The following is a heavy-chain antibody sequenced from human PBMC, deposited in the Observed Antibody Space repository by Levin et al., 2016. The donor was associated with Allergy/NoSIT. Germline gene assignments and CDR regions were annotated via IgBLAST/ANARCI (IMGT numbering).Heavy chain of an antibody. Sequence: GGSLRLSCAASGFTFSSYGMHWVRQAPGKGLEWVAVIWYDGSNKYYADSVKGRFTISRDNSKNTLYLQMNSLRAEDTAVYYCARALAVVVPAAIKSPLGGWFDPWGQGTLVTVSS. J-gene: IGHJ5*02. CDR1: GFTFSSYG. CDR2: IWYDGSNK. CDR3: ARALAVVVPAAIKSPLGGWFDP. D-gene: IGHD2-2*02. V-gene: IGHV3-33*01.